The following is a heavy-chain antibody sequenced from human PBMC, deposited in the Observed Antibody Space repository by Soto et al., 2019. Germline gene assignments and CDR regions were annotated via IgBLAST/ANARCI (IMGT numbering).Heavy chain of an antibody. CDR1: GGSISSYY. CDR3: ARTYSSSWSPFDY. CDR2: IYHSGSS. V-gene: IGHV4-59*12. Sequence: SETLSLTCTVSGGSISSYYWSWIRQPPGKGLEWIGYIYHSGSSNYNPSLKSRVTISVDTSKNQFSLKLSSVTAADTAVYYCARTYSSSWSPFDYWGQGTLVTVSS. D-gene: IGHD6-13*01. J-gene: IGHJ4*02.